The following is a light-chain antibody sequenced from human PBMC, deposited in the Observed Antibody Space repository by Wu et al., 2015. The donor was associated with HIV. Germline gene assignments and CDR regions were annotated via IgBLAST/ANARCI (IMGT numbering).Light chain of an antibody. CDR2: DAS. CDR3: QQFNSYLPLT. CDR1: RPISSA. V-gene: IGKV1-13*02. Sequence: AIQLTQSPSSLSASVGDRVTITCRASRPISSALVWYQQKPGKAPKLLIYDASSLQSGVPSRFSGSGSGTDFTLTISSLQPEDFATYYCQQFNSYLPLTFGGGTEVEIK. J-gene: IGKJ4*01.